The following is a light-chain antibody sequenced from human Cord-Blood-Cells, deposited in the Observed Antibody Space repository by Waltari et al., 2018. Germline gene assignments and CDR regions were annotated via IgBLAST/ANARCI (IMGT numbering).Light chain of an antibody. J-gene: IGLJ1*01. V-gene: IGLV2-11*01. Sequence: QSALTQPRSVSGSPGQSVTISCTGTSSDVGGYNYVSGYQQHPGKAPKLMIYDVSMRPSGVPDRCSGSKSGNTASLTISGLQAEDEADYYCCSYAGSYVFGTGTKVTVL. CDR1: SSDVGGYNY. CDR2: DVS. CDR3: CSYAGSYV.